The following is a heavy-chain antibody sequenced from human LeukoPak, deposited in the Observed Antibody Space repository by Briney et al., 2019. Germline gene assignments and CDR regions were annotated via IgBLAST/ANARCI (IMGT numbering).Heavy chain of an antibody. Sequence: PSETLSLTHTVSGGSISSYYWIWLRQPPGKGLEWIGYIYYSGSTNYNPSLKSRVTISVDTSKNQFSLKLSSVTAAATAVYYCARVAPPGFRNGCSCSYYFDYWGQGTLVTVSS. D-gene: IGHD2-15*01. CDR2: IYYSGST. CDR3: ARVAPPGFRNGCSCSYYFDY. J-gene: IGHJ4*02. CDR1: GGSISSYY. V-gene: IGHV4-59*01.